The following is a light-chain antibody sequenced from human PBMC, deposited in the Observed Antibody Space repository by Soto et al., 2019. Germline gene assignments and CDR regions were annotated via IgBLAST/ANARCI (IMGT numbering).Light chain of an antibody. CDR1: QGVSSRV. J-gene: IGKJ2*01. CDR2: SAP. CDR3: HRYGSSLST. V-gene: IGKV3-20*01. Sequence: ESVLTQSPGTLSLSPGEMATLSCAASQGVSSRVFAWYQQKPGQSPRLLIFSAPHRASGIPDRFSGSESGTDYTLNISRLEPEDSAVYFCHRYGSSLSTLGQGTKLEIK.